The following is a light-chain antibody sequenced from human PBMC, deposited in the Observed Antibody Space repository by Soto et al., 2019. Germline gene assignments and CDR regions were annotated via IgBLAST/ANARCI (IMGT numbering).Light chain of an antibody. V-gene: IGKV1-39*01. Sequence: DIQMTQSPSSLSASVGERVTITCRASQSINKYLIWYQQQPGKAPNLLIYGASTLHSGVPSRFSGSGSGTNFTLTISGLQPDDFASYFCQQSYTAPRTFGQGTRVEVK. J-gene: IGKJ1*01. CDR2: GAS. CDR3: QQSYTAPRT. CDR1: QSINKY.